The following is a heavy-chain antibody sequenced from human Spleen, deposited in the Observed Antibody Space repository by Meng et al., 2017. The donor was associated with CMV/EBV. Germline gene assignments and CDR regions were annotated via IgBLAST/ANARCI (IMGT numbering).Heavy chain of an antibody. D-gene: IGHD3-22*01. J-gene: IGHJ4*02. Sequence: TCAVYGGSFSDYYWSWIRQPPGKGLEWIGEINHSGSTNYAPSLKSRVTISVDTSKKQISVKLSSVTAADTAVYYCARLMIESSSFDYWGQGTLVTVSS. V-gene: IGHV4-34*01. CDR3: ARLMIESSSFDY. CDR2: INHSGST. CDR1: GGSFSDYY.